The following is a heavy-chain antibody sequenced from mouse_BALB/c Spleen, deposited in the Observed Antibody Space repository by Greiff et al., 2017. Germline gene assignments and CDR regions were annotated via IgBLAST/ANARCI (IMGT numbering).Heavy chain of an antibody. CDR2: INSNGGST. J-gene: IGHJ4*01. CDR3: ARDRGDYPYYYAMDY. CDR1: GFTFSSYG. D-gene: IGHD2-4*01. V-gene: IGHV5-6-3*01. Sequence: DVLLVESGGGLVQPGGSLKLSCAASGFTFSSYGMSWVRQTPDKRLELVATINSNGGSTYYPDSVKGRFTISRDNAKNTLYLQMSSLKSEDTAMYYCARDRGDYPYYYAMDYWGQGTSVTVSS.